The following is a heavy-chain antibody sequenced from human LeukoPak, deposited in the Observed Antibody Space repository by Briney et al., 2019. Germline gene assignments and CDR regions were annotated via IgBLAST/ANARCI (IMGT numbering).Heavy chain of an antibody. CDR1: GGSFSGNY. Sequence: SETLSLTCAVYGGSFSGNYWTLIRQTPGRGLEWIGESSPTGDITGYNPSLKGRATISVDSSKNQFPLKLTSVTAADTGVYYCARVPDFIARPCDSWGPGTLVTVSS. D-gene: IGHD2-21*01. CDR3: ARVPDFIARPCDS. CDR2: SSPTGDIT. V-gene: IGHV4-34*01. J-gene: IGHJ4*02.